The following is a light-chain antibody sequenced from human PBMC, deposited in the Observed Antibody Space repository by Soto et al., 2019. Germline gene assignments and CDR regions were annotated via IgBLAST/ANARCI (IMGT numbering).Light chain of an antibody. J-gene: IGKJ1*01. CDR1: QRVSSN. CDR2: GAS. CDR3: QQYHNWPPRT. Sequence: EIVMTQSPATLSVSPGERVTLSCRASQRVSSNLAWYQQKPGQAPRLLIYGASTRATGIPARFSGGGSETEITLTISSLQSEDFAVYYCQQYHNWPPRTFGQGTKVEIK. V-gene: IGKV3-15*01.